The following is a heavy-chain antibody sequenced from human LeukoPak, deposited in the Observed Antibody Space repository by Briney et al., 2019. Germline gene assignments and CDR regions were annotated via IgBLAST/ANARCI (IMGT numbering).Heavy chain of an antibody. V-gene: IGHV4-38-2*01. CDR3: ARGKYFDY. J-gene: IGHJ4*02. CDR2: IYHSGST. Sequence: SETLSLTCAVSGYSSSSGYYWGWIRQPPGKGLEWIGSIYHSGSTYYNPSLKSRVTISVDTSKNQFSLKLSSVTAADTAVYYCARGKYFDYWGQGTLVTVSS. CDR1: GYSSSSGYY.